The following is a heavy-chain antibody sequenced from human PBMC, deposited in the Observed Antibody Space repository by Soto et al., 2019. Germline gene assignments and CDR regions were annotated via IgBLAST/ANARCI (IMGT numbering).Heavy chain of an antibody. J-gene: IGHJ4*02. CDR2: IYSSGDT. D-gene: IGHD1-26*01. CDR3: ARDTRLEGATVGLYDF. CDR1: GGSISTYY. V-gene: IGHV4-4*07. Sequence: SETMSLTCTVSGGSISTYYWSWVRQPAGKGLEWIGRIYSSGDTDYTSSLKSRVTMSIDTSKNQFSLKLNSVTAADTAVYYCARDTRLEGATVGLYDFWGQGTLGTVSS.